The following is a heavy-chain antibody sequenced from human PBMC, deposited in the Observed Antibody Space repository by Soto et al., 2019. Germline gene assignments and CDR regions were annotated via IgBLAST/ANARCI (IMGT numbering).Heavy chain of an antibody. V-gene: IGHV4-31*03. CDR3: ARDGIVVVPAAPPGWSGWFDP. Sequence: SETLCLSCTVSGGSISSGGYYWSWIRQHPGQGLEWIGYIYYSGSTYYNPSLKRRVTISVDTSKNQFSLKLSSVTAADTAVYYCARDGIVVVPAAPPGWSGWFDPWGQGTLVTVSS. CDR2: IYYSGST. CDR1: GGSISSGGYY. J-gene: IGHJ5*02. D-gene: IGHD2-2*01.